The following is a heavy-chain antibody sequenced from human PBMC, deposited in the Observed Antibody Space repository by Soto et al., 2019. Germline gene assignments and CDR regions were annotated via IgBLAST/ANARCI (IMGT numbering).Heavy chain of an antibody. J-gene: IGHJ4*02. V-gene: IGHV4-61*01. CDR1: GGSVSSGSYY. Sequence: SETLSLTCTVSGGSVSSGSYYWSWIRQPPGKGLEWIGYIYYSGSTNYNPSLKSRVTISVDTSKNQFSLKLSSVTAADTAVYYCARASYYDSSGYYDYWGQGTLVTVSS. D-gene: IGHD3-22*01. CDR2: IYYSGST. CDR3: ARASYYDSSGYYDY.